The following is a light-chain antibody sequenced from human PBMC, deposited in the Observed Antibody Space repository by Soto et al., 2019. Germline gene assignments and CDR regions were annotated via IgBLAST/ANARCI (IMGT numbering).Light chain of an antibody. V-gene: IGLV2-14*02. CDR2: EVN. CDR3: SAYTTTSTLI. Sequence: QSVLTQPASVSGSPGQSITISCTGTFSDVGSYNLVSWYQQHPGKAPKLMIYEVNNRPSGVSNRFSGSKSGNTASLIISGLQTEDEADYYCSAYTTTSTLIFGTGTKLTVL. J-gene: IGLJ1*01. CDR1: FSDVGSYNL.